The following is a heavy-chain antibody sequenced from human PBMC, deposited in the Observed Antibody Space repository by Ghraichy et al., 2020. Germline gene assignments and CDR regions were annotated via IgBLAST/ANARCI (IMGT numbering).Heavy chain of an antibody. CDR1: GFTFSSYA. Sequence: GGSLRLSCAASGFTFSSYAMHWVRQAPGKGLEWVAVISYDGSNKYYADSVKGRFTISRDNSKNTLYLQMNSLRAEDTAVYYCARAPIGDYVWGSYRVGVYWGQGTLVTVSS. V-gene: IGHV3-30-3*01. D-gene: IGHD3-16*02. J-gene: IGHJ4*02. CDR2: ISYDGSNK. CDR3: ARAPIGDYVWGSYRVGVY.